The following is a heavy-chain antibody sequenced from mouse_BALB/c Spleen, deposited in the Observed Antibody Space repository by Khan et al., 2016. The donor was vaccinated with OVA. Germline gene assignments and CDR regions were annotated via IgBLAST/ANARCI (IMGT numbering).Heavy chain of an antibody. J-gene: IGHJ2*01. CDR1: GYSITSDYV. V-gene: IGHV3-2*02. D-gene: IGHD1-1*02. Sequence: VQLKQSGPGLVKPSQSLSLTCTVTGYSITSDYVWNWIRQSPGNKLEWMGYISYSGSTAYNPSLKSRITITRDTSKKQVFLQLNSVTTDVTATYYCASIIIYNCGGNFEGYYFDYWGQGTTLTVSS. CDR2: ISYSGST. CDR3: ASIIIYNCGGNFEGYYFDY.